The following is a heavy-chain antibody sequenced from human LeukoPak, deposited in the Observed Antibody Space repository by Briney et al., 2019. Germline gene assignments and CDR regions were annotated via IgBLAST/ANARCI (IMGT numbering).Heavy chain of an antibody. D-gene: IGHD5-18*01. J-gene: IGHJ4*02. CDR2: ISGSGGST. Sequence: PGGSLRLSCAASGFTFSSYAMSWVRQAPGKGLEWVSAISGSGGSTYYADSVKGRFTISRDNSKNALYLQMNSLRAEDTAVYYCAKSLVPGYGGSYYFDYWGQGTLVTVSS. CDR1: GFTFSSYA. V-gene: IGHV3-23*01. CDR3: AKSLVPGYGGSYYFDY.